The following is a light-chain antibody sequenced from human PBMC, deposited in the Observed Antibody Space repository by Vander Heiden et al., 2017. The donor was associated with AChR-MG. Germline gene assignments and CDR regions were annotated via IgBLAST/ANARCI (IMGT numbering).Light chain of an antibody. J-gene: IGKJ3*01. V-gene: IGKV4-1*01. Sequence: DIVMTQSPDSLAVSPDSERATINCKSSQSVLYSSNNKNYLAWYQQKAGQPPRLLIYWSSTRESGVPDRFSGSGSGTDFTLTINSLQAEDVAVYYCQQYYSTPPFTFGPGTKVDIK. CDR1: QSVLYSSNNKNY. CDR3: QQYYSTPPFT. CDR2: WSS.